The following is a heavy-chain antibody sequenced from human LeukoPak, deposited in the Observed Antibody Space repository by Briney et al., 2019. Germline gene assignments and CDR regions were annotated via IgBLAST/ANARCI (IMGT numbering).Heavy chain of an antibody. Sequence: PSETLSLTCAVYGGSFSGYYWSWIRQPPGKGLEWIGEINHSGSTNYNPSLKSRVTISVDTSKNQFSLKLSSVTAADTAVYYCATELRVGRGTPFDIWGQGTMVTVSS. CDR2: INHSGST. D-gene: IGHD1-26*01. CDR3: ATELRVGRGTPFDI. J-gene: IGHJ3*02. V-gene: IGHV4-34*01. CDR1: GGSFSGYY.